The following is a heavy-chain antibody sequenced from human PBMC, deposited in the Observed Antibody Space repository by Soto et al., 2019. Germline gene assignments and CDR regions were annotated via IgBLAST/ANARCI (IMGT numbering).Heavy chain of an antibody. CDR1: GGSITYYS. Sequence: SETLSLTCTVSGGSITYYSWVWIRQPAGKGLEWIGHIFSSGSTNYNPSLKGRITMSLDTSKNQFSLKLNSATATDTAVYFCERAKGVVVTADNWFDTWGQGILVTVSS. D-gene: IGHD2-21*02. J-gene: IGHJ5*02. CDR3: ERAKGVVVTADNWFDT. V-gene: IGHV4-4*07. CDR2: IFSSGST.